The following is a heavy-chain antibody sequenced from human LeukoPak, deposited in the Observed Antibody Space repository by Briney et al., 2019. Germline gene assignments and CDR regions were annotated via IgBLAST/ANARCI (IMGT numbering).Heavy chain of an antibody. Sequence: GESLKISCKGSGYKFNAYWIAWVRQMPGKGLEWMGRIDPSDSYTNYSPSFQGHVTISADKSISTAYLQWSSLKASDTAMYYCARVIHLGELSLYDYWGQGTLVTVSS. V-gene: IGHV5-10-1*01. CDR2: IDPSDSYT. D-gene: IGHD3-16*02. CDR3: ARVIHLGELSLYDY. J-gene: IGHJ4*02. CDR1: GYKFNAYW.